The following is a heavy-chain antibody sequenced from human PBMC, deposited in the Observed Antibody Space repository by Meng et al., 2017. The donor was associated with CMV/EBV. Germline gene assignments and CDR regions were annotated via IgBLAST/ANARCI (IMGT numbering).Heavy chain of an antibody. CDR2: IIPNFGTA. Sequence: SVKVSCKASGCTFSSYAISWVRQAPGQGLEWMGWIIPNFGTANYAQKFQGRVTITTDESTSTAYMELSSLRSEDTAVYYCARTRLTTRFYYYGMDVWGQGTTVTVSS. J-gene: IGHJ6*02. D-gene: IGHD1-1*01. V-gene: IGHV1-69*05. CDR1: GCTFSSYA. CDR3: ARTRLTTRFYYYGMDV.